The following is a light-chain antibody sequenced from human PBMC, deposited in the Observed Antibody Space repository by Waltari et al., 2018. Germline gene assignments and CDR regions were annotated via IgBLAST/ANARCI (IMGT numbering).Light chain of an antibody. CDR2: SAS. V-gene: IGKV1-39*01. CDR1: QSISIY. Sequence: DIQMTQSPSSPSASVGDTVTIVCRASQSISIYLNWYQQKPGNPPKLLIFSASSLQSGVPSRFSGSGSGTEFTLTITSLQPEDFATYFCQQSNIMGTFGPGTTVDIK. CDR3: QQSNIMGT. J-gene: IGKJ3*01.